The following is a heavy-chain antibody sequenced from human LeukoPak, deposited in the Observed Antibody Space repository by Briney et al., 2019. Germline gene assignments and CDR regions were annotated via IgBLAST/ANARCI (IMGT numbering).Heavy chain of an antibody. CDR2: INLRGSEK. V-gene: IGHV3-7*01. J-gene: IGHJ4*02. CDR1: GFTFSRYW. CDR3: ARDVDYANPRHDY. Sequence: GGSLRLSCAASGFTFSRYWMSWVRQAPGKGLEWVANINLRGSEKYYVDSVKGRFTISRDNANNSVYLQMNSLRSEDTAVYYCARDVDYANPRHDYWGQGTLVTVSS. D-gene: IGHD4/OR15-4a*01.